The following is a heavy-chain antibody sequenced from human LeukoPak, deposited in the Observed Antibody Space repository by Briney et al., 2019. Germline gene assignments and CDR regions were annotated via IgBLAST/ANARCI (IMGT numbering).Heavy chain of an antibody. D-gene: IGHD5-18*01. CDR2: IIPILGIA. CDR1: GGTFSSYA. CDR3: ARDWGYSYGYETPGAFDT. J-gene: IGHJ3*02. Sequence: SVKVSCKASGGTFSSYAISWLRQAPGQGLEWMGRIIPILGIANYAQKFQGRVTITADKSTSTAYMELSSLRSEDTAVYYCARDWGYSYGYETPGAFDTWGQGTMVTVSS. V-gene: IGHV1-69*04.